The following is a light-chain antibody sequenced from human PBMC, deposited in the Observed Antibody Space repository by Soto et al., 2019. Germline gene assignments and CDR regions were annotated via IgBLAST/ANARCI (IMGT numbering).Light chain of an antibody. CDR1: QSISSW. CDR3: QQYNSYWT. V-gene: IGKV1-5*03. CDR2: KAS. J-gene: IGKJ1*01. Sequence: DIQMTQSPSTLSASVGDRVTITCRATQSISSWLAWYQQKPGKAPKLLIYKASSLESGVPSRFSGSGSGTEFTLNISSLQPDEFATYYCQQYNSYWTFGQGTNVEIK.